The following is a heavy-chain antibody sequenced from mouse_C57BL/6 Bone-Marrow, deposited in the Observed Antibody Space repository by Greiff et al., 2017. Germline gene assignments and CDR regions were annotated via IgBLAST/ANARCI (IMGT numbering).Heavy chain of an antibody. V-gene: IGHV1-69*01. D-gene: IGHD2-2*01. J-gene: IGHJ2*01. CDR1: GYTFTSYW. CDR3: ARGGYDGTEFDY. Sequence: QVQLQQPGAELVMPGASVKLSCKASGYTFTSYWMNWVKQRPGQGLEWIGEIDPSDSYTNYNQKFKGKSTLTVDKSSSTAYMQLSSLTSEDSAVYYCARGGYDGTEFDYWGQGTTLTVSS. CDR2: IDPSDSYT.